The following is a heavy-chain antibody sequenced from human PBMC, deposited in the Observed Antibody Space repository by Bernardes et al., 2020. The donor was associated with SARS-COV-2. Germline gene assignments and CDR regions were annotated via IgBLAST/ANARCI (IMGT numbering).Heavy chain of an antibody. J-gene: IGHJ4*02. Sequence: GGSLRLSCAASGFTFDDYAMHWVRQAPGKGLEWVSGISWNSGSIGYADSVKGRFTISRDNAKNSLYLQMNSLRAEDTALYYCAKGFHGSGSQNFDYWGQGTLVTVSS. CDR2: ISWNSGSI. CDR1: GFTFDDYA. CDR3: AKGFHGSGSQNFDY. D-gene: IGHD3-10*01. V-gene: IGHV3-9*01.